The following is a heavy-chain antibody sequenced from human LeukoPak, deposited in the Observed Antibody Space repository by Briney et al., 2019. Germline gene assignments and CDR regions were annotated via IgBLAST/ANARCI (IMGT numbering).Heavy chain of an antibody. CDR2: IYNSGSTNYNT. CDR3: ARGYCSGGSCSRGPEY. J-gene: IGHJ4*02. V-gene: IGHV4-59*08. CDR1: GGSISDSY. D-gene: IGHD2-15*01. Sequence: SETLSLTCTVSGGSISDSYWSWIRQPPGKGLEWIGDIYNSGSTNYNTNYNPSLKSRVTISVDTSKNQFSLELSSVTAADTAVYYCARGYCSGGSCSRGPEYWGQGTLVTVPS.